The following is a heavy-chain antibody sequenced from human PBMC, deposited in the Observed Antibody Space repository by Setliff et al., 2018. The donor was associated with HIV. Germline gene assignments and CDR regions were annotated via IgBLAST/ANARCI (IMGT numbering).Heavy chain of an antibody. J-gene: IGHJ4*02. Sequence: PSETLSLTCAVYGGSFNGYSWTWIRQPPGKGLEWIGGINHSGSTNYNPSLKSRVTISVDTSKNQFSLRLNSATAADTAVYYCASDISPDDGYNRLHYFDYWGQGVLVTVSS. D-gene: IGHD5-12*01. CDR3: ASDISPDDGYNRLHYFDY. V-gene: IGHV4-34*01. CDR2: INHSGST. CDR1: GGSFNGYS.